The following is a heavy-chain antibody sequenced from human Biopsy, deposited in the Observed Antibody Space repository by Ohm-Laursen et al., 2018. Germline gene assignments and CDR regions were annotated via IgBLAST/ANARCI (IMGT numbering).Heavy chain of an antibody. Sequence: TLSLTWAVYGGSLSGYYWNWIRQSPGKGLEWIGEINHRGFTSNNPSLKSRVTISVDTSKNQFPLKLNSVTAADTAVYYCGRREVVITHDAFDTWGQGTMVTVSS. J-gene: IGHJ3*02. CDR3: GRREVVITHDAFDT. CDR1: GGSLSGYY. D-gene: IGHD3-22*01. V-gene: IGHV4-34*01. CDR2: INHRGFT.